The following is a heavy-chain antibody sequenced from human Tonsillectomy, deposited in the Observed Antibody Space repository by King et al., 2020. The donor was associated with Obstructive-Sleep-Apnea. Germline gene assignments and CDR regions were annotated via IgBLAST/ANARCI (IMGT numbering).Heavy chain of an antibody. CDR3: AKARSITMIVVVINFWY. CDR1: GFTFSSYA. Sequence: VQLVESGGGLVQPGGSLRLSCAASGFTFSSYAMSWFRQAPGKGLEWVSAISGSGGSTYYADSVKGRFTIPRDNSKNTLYLQMNSLRAEDTAVNYCAKARSITMIVVVINFWYWGEGTLVTVSS. D-gene: IGHD3-22*01. J-gene: IGHJ4*02. V-gene: IGHV3-23*04. CDR2: ISGSGGST.